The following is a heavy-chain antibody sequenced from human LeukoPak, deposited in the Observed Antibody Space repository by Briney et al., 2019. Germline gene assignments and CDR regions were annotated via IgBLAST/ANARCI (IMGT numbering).Heavy chain of an antibody. D-gene: IGHD4-17*01. J-gene: IGHJ4*02. V-gene: IGHV1-2*02. CDR1: GYTFTGYY. CDR3: ARLMTTVMNY. CDR2: INPNSGGT. Sequence: GASVKVSCKASGYTFTGYYMHWVRQAPGQGLEWMGWINPNSGGTNYAQKFQGRVTMTRDTSVSTAYMELSRLTSDDTAVYYCARLMTTVMNYWGQGTLVTVSS.